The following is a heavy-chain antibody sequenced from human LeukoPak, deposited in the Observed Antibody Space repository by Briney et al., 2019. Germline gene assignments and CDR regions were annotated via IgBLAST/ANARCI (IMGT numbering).Heavy chain of an antibody. J-gene: IGHJ6*02. CDR3: ARGESTVTTQFGMDV. CDR2: IYHSGST. D-gene: IGHD4-17*01. CDR1: GGSISSGGYS. V-gene: IGHV4-30-2*01. Sequence: PSETLSLTCAVSGGSISSGGYSWSWIRQPPGKGLEWIGYIYHSGSTYYNPSLKSRVTISVDRSKNQFSLKLSSVTAADTAVYYCARGESTVTTQFGMDVWGQGATVTVSS.